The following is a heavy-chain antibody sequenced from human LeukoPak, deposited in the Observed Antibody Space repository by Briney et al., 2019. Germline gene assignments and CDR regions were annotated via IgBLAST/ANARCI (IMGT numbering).Heavy chain of an antibody. Sequence: GGSLRRSCAASGFTVSSNYMNWVRQAPGKGLEWVSVIYSGGFTSYADSVKGRFTISRDNSKNTLYLQMNSLRAEDTAVYYCASYNWNAQGASWGRGTLVTVSS. CDR2: IYSGGFT. J-gene: IGHJ5*02. CDR3: ASYNWNAQGAS. CDR1: GFTVSSNY. V-gene: IGHV3-53*01. D-gene: IGHD1-1*01.